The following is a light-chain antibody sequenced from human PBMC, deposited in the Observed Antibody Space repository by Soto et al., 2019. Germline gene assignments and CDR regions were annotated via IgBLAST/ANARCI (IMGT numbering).Light chain of an antibody. CDR1: QSVGSH. V-gene: IGKV3-11*01. J-gene: IGKJ5*01. CDR2: DAS. CDR3: QQRNNWPPIT. Sequence: EIVLTQSPVALSLSPGERATLSCRASQSVGSHLAWYQHKPGQAPRLLIYDASNRATGIPARFSGSGSGTDFTLTISSLEPEDFAIYYCQQRNNWPPITFGQGTRLEIK.